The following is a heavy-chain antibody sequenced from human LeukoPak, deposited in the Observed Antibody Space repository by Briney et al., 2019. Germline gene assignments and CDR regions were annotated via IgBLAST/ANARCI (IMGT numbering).Heavy chain of an antibody. Sequence: GGSLRLSCAASGFTFSSYGMHWVRQAPGKGLEWVAFIRYDGSNKYYAGSVKGRFTISRDNSKNTLYLQMNSLRAEDTAVYYCAKTPYSLDYFDYWGQGTLVTVSS. CDR1: GFTFSSYG. J-gene: IGHJ4*02. CDR2: IRYDGSNK. V-gene: IGHV3-30*02. D-gene: IGHD6-13*01. CDR3: AKTPYSLDYFDY.